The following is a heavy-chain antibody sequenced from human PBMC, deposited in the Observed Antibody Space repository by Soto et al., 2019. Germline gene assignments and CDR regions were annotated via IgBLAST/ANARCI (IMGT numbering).Heavy chain of an antibody. D-gene: IGHD4-17*01. CDR3: ARDFGDLYGDYSFDY. Sequence: GASVKVSCKASGYTFTRFYIHWVRQAPGQGLEWMGIINPSGGSTSYAQKFRGRVTMTRDTSSSTVYKEVRSLRSEDTAVYFCARDFGDLYGDYSFDYWGLGTLVTVSS. J-gene: IGHJ4*02. CDR1: GYTFTRFY. V-gene: IGHV1-46*01. CDR2: INPSGGST.